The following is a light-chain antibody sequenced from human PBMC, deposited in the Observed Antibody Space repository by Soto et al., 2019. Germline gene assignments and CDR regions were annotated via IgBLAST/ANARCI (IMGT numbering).Light chain of an antibody. Sequence: NFMLTQPHSVSESPGKTVTISCTDSSGSIASNYVQWYQQRPGSAPTTVIYEDNQRPSGVPDRFSGSIDSSSNSASLTISGLKTEDEADYYCQSYDSSNRVFGGGTKVTVL. J-gene: IGLJ3*02. CDR2: EDN. V-gene: IGLV6-57*02. CDR3: QSYDSSNRV. CDR1: SGSIASNY.